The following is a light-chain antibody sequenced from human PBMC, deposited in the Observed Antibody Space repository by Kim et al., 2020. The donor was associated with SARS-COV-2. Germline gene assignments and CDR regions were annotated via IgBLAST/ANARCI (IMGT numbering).Light chain of an antibody. CDR2: GAS. CDR3: QQYGSSPLT. V-gene: IGKV3-20*01. CDR1: QSVSSSY. J-gene: IGKJ4*01. Sequence: EIVLTQSPGTLSSSPGERATLSCRASQSVSSSYLAWYQQKPGQAPRLLIYGASSRATGIPDRFSGSGSGTDFTLTISRLEPEDFAVYYCQQYGSSPLTFGGGTKVEI.